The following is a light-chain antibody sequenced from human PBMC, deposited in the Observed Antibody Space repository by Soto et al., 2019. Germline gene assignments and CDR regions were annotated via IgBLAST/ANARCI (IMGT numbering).Light chain of an antibody. CDR2: GAS. V-gene: IGKV3-15*01. Sequence: EIVMTQSPAILSVSPGERATLSCGASQSGSTNLAWFQQKPGQTPRLLFNGASTRATGIPARFTGSGSGTEFILTISSLQSEDFAVYYCQQYDIWPPTFGQGTKVDIK. CDR1: QSGSTN. CDR3: QQYDIWPPT. J-gene: IGKJ1*01.